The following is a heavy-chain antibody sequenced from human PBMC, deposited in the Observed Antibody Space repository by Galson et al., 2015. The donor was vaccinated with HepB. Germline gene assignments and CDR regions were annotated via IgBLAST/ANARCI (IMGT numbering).Heavy chain of an antibody. J-gene: IGHJ6*02. D-gene: IGHD3-3*01. CDR2: IYYSGST. Sequence: ETLSLTCTVSGGSISSYYWSWIRQPPGKGLEWIGYIYYSGSTNYNPSLKSRVTISVDTSKNQFSLKLSSVTAADTAVYYCARVPLTYYDFWSGYLSSESYYYYYGMDVWGQGTTVTVSS. CDR1: GGSISSYY. V-gene: IGHV4-59*01. CDR3: ARVPLTYYDFWSGYLSSESYYYYYGMDV.